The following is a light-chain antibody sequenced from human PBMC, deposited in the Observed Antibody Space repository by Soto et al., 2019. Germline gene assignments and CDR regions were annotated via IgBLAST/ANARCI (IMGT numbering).Light chain of an antibody. CDR3: QQCGSSGT. V-gene: IGKV3-20*01. J-gene: IGKJ1*01. CDR1: QSISNNY. CDR2: GAS. Sequence: IVLMQYPGTLSLSPGERATLSCRASQSISNNYLAWYQQKPGQAPRLLIYGASNRATGIPDRLTSSGSATDFTLTISRLEPADFAVYYCQQCGSSGTFGQGTKVDIK.